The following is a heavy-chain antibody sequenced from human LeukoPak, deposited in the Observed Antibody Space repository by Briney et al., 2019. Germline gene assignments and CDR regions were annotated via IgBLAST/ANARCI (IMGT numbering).Heavy chain of an antibody. CDR3: ARHAFDI. J-gene: IGHJ3*02. CDR2: INPNSGGT. CDR1: GYIFTDYY. Sequence: ASVKVSCKASGYIFTDYYMHWVRQAPGQELGWMGRINPNSGGTNYAQKFQGRVTMTRDTSISTAYMELSSLRSEDTATYYCARHAFDIWGQGTMVTVSS. V-gene: IGHV1/OR15-1*04.